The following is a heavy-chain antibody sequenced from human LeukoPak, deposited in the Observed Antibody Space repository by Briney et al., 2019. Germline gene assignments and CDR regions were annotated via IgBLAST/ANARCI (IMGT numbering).Heavy chain of an antibody. CDR3: SGHLLADNDAFDI. J-gene: IGHJ3*02. Sequence: GGSLRLSCAASGFTFSSYWMSWVRQAPGKGLEWVANIKQDGSEKYYVDSVKGRFTISRDNAKNSLYLQMNSLRAEDTAVYYCSGHLLADNDAFDIWGQGTMVTVSS. CDR1: GFTFSSYW. V-gene: IGHV3-7*01. CDR2: IKQDGSEK. D-gene: IGHD2-15*01.